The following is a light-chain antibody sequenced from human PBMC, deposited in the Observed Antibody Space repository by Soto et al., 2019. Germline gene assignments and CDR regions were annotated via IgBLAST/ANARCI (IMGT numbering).Light chain of an antibody. V-gene: IGKV3-15*01. CDR3: QQYNNWPSIT. CDR1: QSVSSN. J-gene: IGKJ5*01. CDR2: GAS. Sequence: EIVLTQSPGTLSVSPGDRVTLSCRASQSVSSNLAWYQQKPGQAPRLLIYGASTRATGVPARFSGSGSGTEFTLTISSLQSEDFAVYYCQQYNNWPSITFGQGTRREIK.